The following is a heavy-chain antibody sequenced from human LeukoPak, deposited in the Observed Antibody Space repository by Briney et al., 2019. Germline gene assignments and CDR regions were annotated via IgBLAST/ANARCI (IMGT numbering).Heavy chain of an antibody. J-gene: IGHJ4*02. V-gene: IGHV1-18*01. Sequence: ASVKVSCKASGYTFTSYGISWVRQAPGQGLEWMGWISAYNGNTNYAQKLQGRVTMTTDTSTSTAYMELRSLRSDDTAVYYCARDPGLAVYAFFPHFDYWGQGTLVTVSS. D-gene: IGHD2-8*02. CDR3: ARDPGLAVYAFFPHFDY. CDR2: ISAYNGNT. CDR1: GYTFTSYG.